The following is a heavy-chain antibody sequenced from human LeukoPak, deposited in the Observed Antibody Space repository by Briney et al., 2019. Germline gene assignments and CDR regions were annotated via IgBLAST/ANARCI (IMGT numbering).Heavy chain of an antibody. V-gene: IGHV4-59*01. J-gene: IGHJ3*02. CDR3: ARAAGAELVDI. D-gene: IGHD1-26*01. CDR1: GGSISSYY. CDR2: IYYSGST. Sequence: PSETLSLTCTVSGGSISSYYWSWIRQPPGKGLEWIGYIYYSGSTNYNPSLKSRVTISVDTSKNQFSLKLSSVTAADTAVYYCARAAGAELVDIWGQGTMVTVSS.